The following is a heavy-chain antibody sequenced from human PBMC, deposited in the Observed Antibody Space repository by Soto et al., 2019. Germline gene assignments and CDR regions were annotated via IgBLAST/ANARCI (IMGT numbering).Heavy chain of an antibody. CDR1: GGSISSGGYY. Sequence: QVQLQESGPGLVKPSQTLSLTCTVSGGSISSGGYYWSWIRQHPGKGLEWIGYIYYSGSTYYNPSLKSRVTISVDTSKNQFSLKLSSVTAADTAVYYCARASRPGDYDSSGSISHRAFDIWGQGTMVTVSS. D-gene: IGHD3-22*01. CDR2: IYYSGST. V-gene: IGHV4-31*03. J-gene: IGHJ3*02. CDR3: ARASRPGDYDSSGSISHRAFDI.